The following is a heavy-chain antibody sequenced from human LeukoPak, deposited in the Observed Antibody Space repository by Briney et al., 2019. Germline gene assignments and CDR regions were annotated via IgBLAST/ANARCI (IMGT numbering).Heavy chain of an antibody. CDR2: ISKNSGFI. CDR1: GFTFSTYS. J-gene: IGHJ4*02. Sequence: GGSLRLSCAASGFTFSTYSMNWVRQAPGKGLEWVSSISKNSGFIYYADSVKGRFTISRDNAENSLYLQMNSLRDEDTAVYYCARDNGRYCSSTSCFHDYWGLGTLVTVSS. D-gene: IGHD2-2*01. CDR3: ARDNGRYCSSTSCFHDY. V-gene: IGHV3-21*01.